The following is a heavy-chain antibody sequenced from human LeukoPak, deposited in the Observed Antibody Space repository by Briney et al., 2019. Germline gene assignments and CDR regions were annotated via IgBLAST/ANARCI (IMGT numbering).Heavy chain of an antibody. CDR2: INHSGST. V-gene: IGHV4-34*01. J-gene: IGHJ6*03. CDR1: GGSFSGHF. D-gene: IGHD2-15*01. Sequence: SETLSLTCAVYGGSFSGHFWSWIRQPPGKGLEWIGEINHSGSTNYNPSLKSRLTISVDTPKNQFSLRLSSVTAADTAAYYCARNTCSGGSCYLPLYQYFMDVWGKGTTVTVSS. CDR3: ARNTCSGGSCYLPLYQYFMDV.